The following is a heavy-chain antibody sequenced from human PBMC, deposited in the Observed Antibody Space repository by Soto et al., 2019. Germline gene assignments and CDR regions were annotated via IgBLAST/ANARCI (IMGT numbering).Heavy chain of an antibody. Sequence: SVKVSCKASGGTFSSYAISWVRQAPGQGLEWMGGIIPIFGTANYAQKFQGRVTITADESTSTAYMELSSLRSEDTAVYYCASVNYYGGPIFVFAPSAQRTLVTGSS. V-gene: IGHV1-69*13. CDR2: IIPIFGTA. D-gene: IGHD1-26*01. J-gene: IGHJ5*02. CDR1: GGTFSSYA. CDR3: ASVNYYGGPIFVFAP.